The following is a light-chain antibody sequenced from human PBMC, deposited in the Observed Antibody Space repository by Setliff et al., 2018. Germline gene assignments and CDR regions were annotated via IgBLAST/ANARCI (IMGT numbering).Light chain of an antibody. J-gene: IGLJ2*01. CDR1: NSDVGAYNY. V-gene: IGLV2-14*03. CDR2: DVS. Sequence: QSALTQPASASGSPGQSITISCTGTNSDVGAYNYVSWYQRHPGEAPKLLLYDVSNRPSGISHRFSGSKSGSTASLTTSGLQAEDEADYFCSSYTNSRTVIFGGGTKVTVL. CDR3: SSYTNSRTVI.